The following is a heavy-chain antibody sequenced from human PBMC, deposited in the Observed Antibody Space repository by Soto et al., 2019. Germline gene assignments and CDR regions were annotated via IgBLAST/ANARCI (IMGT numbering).Heavy chain of an antibody. Sequence: GGSLRLSCAASGFTFTSYAMSWVRQAPGKGLEWVSAISGSGASTYYAGSVKGRFTISRDNSKNTVYLQMNSLRAEDTAVYYCAKTLPGIAAAAYYYYGMDVWGQGTTVTVSS. CDR1: GFTFTSYA. D-gene: IGHD6-13*01. CDR2: ISGSGAST. V-gene: IGHV3-23*01. J-gene: IGHJ6*02. CDR3: AKTLPGIAAAAYYYYGMDV.